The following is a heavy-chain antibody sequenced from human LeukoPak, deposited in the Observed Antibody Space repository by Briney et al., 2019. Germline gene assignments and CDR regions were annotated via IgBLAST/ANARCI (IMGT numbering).Heavy chain of an antibody. Sequence: PGGSLRLSCAASGFTFSSYAMSWVRQAPGKGLEWVSAISGSGGSTYYADSVKGRFTISRDNSKNTLYLQMNSLRAEDTAVYYCANYDYGDYVPAYYFDYWGQGTLVTVSS. CDR3: ANYDYGDYVPAYYFDY. V-gene: IGHV3-23*01. D-gene: IGHD4-17*01. J-gene: IGHJ4*02. CDR1: GFTFSSYA. CDR2: ISGSGGST.